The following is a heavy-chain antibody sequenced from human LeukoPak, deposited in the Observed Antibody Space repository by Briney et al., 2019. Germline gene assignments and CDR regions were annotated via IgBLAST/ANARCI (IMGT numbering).Heavy chain of an antibody. D-gene: IGHD3-10*01. Sequence: SVKVSCKASGGTFSSYAISWVRQAPGQGLEWMGGIIPIFGTANYAQKFQGRVTITADESTSTAYMELSSLRSEDTAVYYCARGLLWFGELYRSYAFDIWGQGTMVTVSS. J-gene: IGHJ3*02. CDR1: GGTFSSYA. CDR3: ARGLLWFGELYRSYAFDI. V-gene: IGHV1-69*13. CDR2: IIPIFGTA.